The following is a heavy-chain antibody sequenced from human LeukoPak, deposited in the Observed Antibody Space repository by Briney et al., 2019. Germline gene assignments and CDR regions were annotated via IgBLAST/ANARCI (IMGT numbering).Heavy chain of an antibody. CDR3: ARDVVPAAGNYYYYGMDV. CDR2: INHSGST. CDR1: GGSFSGYY. D-gene: IGHD2-2*01. V-gene: IGHV4-34*01. Sequence: SETLSLTCAVYGGSFSGYYWSWIRQPPGKGLEWIGEINHSGSTNYNPPLKSRVTISVDTSKNQFSLKLSSVTAADTAVYYCARDVVPAAGNYYYYGMDVWGQGTTVTVSS. J-gene: IGHJ6*02.